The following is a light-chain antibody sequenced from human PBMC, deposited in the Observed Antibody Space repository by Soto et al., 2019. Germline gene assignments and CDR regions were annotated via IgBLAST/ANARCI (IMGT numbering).Light chain of an antibody. V-gene: IGKV3-11*01. Sequence: EIVLTQSPATLSLSPGERATLSCRASQSVTNYLAWYQQKPGQAPRLLIYDASDRATGIPARFSGSGSGTDFTLTISSLEPEDFAVYYCQQRSNWPPITFGQGTXLEIK. CDR3: QQRSNWPPIT. J-gene: IGKJ5*01. CDR1: QSVTNY. CDR2: DAS.